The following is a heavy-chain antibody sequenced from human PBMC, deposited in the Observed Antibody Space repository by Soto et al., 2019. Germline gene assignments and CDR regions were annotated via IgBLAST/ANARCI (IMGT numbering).Heavy chain of an antibody. D-gene: IGHD1-26*01. J-gene: IGHJ4*02. CDR2: ISYDGSMK. V-gene: IGHV3-30-3*01. Sequence: SLRLSFAASGITFSSYAMHWVRQAPGKGLEWVAVISYDGSMKFYADSVKGRFTISRDNSKNTVYLQMNSLRAEDTAVYYCARPLYSGSYSDYYFDYWGQGTLVTVSS. CDR3: ARPLYSGSYSDYYFDY. CDR1: GITFSSYA.